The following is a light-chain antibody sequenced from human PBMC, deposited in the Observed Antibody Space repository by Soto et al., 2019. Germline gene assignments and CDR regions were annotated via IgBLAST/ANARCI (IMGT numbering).Light chain of an antibody. CDR2: AAS. J-gene: IGKJ3*01. V-gene: IGKV1-39*01. CDR1: QSISTY. Sequence: DIQMTQSPSSVFASVGDRVTITCRASQSISTYLHWYQQKPGKAPKLLIYAASSLQSGVPSRFSGSGSGTDFTLTISSLQPEDFATYYCQQSYSRPLAFGPGTKVDIK. CDR3: QQSYSRPLA.